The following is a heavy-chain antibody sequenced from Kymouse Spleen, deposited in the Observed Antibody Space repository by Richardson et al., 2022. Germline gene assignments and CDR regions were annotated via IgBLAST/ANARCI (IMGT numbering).Heavy chain of an antibody. CDR2: ISYDGSNK. Sequence: QVQLVESGGGVVQPGRSLRLSCAASGFTFSSYGMHWVRQAPGKGLEWVAVISYDGSNKYYADSVKGRFTISRDNSKNTLYLQMNSLRAEDTAVYYCAKEKLELSYYYGMDVWGQGTTVTVSS. CDR3: AKEKLELSYYYGMDV. D-gene: IGHD1-7*01. V-gene: IGHV3-30*18. J-gene: IGHJ6*02. CDR1: GFTFSSYG.